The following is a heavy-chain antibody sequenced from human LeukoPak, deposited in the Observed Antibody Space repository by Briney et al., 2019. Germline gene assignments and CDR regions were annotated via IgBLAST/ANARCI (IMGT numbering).Heavy chain of an antibody. CDR3: ARDGEYCSGGSCWDWFDP. V-gene: IGHV1-8*01. Sequence: ASVKVSCKASGYTFPSYDINWVRQATGQGLEWMGWMNPNSGNTGYAQKFQGRVTMTRNTSISTAYMELSSLRSEDTAVYYCARDGEYCSGGSCWDWFDPWGQGTLVTVSS. J-gene: IGHJ5*02. D-gene: IGHD2-15*01. CDR1: GYTFPSYD. CDR2: MNPNSGNT.